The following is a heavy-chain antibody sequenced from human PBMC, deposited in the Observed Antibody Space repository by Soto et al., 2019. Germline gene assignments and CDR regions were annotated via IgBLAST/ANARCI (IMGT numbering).Heavy chain of an antibody. CDR2: MNPYNGNT. Sequence: GASVKVSCKASGYTFTSYDINWVRQATGQGLEWMGWMNPYNGNTNYAQKFQGRVTMTTDTSTSTAYMELRSLRSDDTAVYYCSRDLPDDDYSNYYGMDVWGKGTTVTVSS. V-gene: IGHV1-8*01. J-gene: IGHJ6*04. CDR1: GYTFTSYD. CDR3: SRDLPDDDYSNYYGMDV. D-gene: IGHD4-4*01.